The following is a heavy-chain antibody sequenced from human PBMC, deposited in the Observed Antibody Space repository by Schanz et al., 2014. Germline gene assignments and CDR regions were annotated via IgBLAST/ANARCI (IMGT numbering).Heavy chain of an antibody. Sequence: QVQLVQSGAEVKKPGASVKVSCKASGYTFTSDSMHWVRQAPGQGLEWMGMINPSGGSTTYAQKFQDRLTMTRDASTSTVYMELSSLRSEDTAVYYCARDGVDAAAGGNYWGQGTLVTVSS. CDR3: ARDGVDAAAGGNY. CDR2: INPSGGST. CDR1: GYTFTSDS. J-gene: IGHJ4*02. V-gene: IGHV1-46*03. D-gene: IGHD6-13*01.